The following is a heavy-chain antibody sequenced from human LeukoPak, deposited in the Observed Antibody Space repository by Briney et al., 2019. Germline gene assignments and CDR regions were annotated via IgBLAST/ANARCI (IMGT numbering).Heavy chain of an antibody. CDR1: GGSISSGGYY. CDR2: IYHSGST. CDR3: ARVGGRYCSSTSCPNWFDP. D-gene: IGHD2-2*01. Sequence: SETLSLTCTVSGGSISSGGYYWSWIRQPPGKGLEWIGYIYHSGSTYYNPSLESRVTISVDRSKNQFSLKLSSVTAADTAVYYCARVGGRYCSSTSCPNWFDPWGQGTLVTVSS. V-gene: IGHV4-30-2*01. J-gene: IGHJ5*02.